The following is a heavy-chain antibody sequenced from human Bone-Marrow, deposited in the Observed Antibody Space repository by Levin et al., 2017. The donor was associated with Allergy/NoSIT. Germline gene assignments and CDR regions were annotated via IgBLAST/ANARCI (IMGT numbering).Heavy chain of an antibody. CDR1: GFTVSNND. V-gene: IGHV3-66*02. J-gene: IGHJ4*02. CDR2: IYSGGGT. CDR3: AGGPSRGY. Sequence: PGGSLRLSCAASGFTVSNNDMSWVRQAPGKGLEWVSLIYSGGGTHYADSVKGRFTISRDNSKNTLSLQMNSLRPAGTAVYDCAGGPSRGYWGQGTLVAVSS. D-gene: IGHD3-16*01.